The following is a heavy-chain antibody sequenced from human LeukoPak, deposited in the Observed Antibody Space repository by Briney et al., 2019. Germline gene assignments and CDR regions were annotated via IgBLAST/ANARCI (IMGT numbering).Heavy chain of an antibody. CDR2: IDNYGSDT. CDR1: GFTLSNYW. CDR3: VRDGDYTVVFDY. V-gene: IGHV3-74*01. D-gene: IGHD2-2*02. J-gene: IGHJ4*02. Sequence: GGSLRLSCAASGFTLSNYWMHWVRQAPGWGLVWLSRIDNYGSDTVYADSVKGRLTISKDNAKNILYLQMNSLRVEDTAVYYCVRDGDYTVVFDYWGQGTLVTVSS.